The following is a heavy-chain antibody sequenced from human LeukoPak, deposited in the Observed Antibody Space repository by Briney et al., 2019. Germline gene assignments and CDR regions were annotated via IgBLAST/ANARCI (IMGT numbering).Heavy chain of an antibody. Sequence: GGSLRLSCAASGFTFSSYSMTWVRQAPGKGLEWVSSISSSSSYIYYADSVKGRFTISRDNAKNSLYLQMNSLRAEDTAVYYCARAPKTRYYGMDVWGQGTTVTVSS. J-gene: IGHJ6*02. CDR3: ARAPKTRYYGMDV. CDR1: GFTFSSYS. V-gene: IGHV3-21*01. CDR2: ISSSSSYI.